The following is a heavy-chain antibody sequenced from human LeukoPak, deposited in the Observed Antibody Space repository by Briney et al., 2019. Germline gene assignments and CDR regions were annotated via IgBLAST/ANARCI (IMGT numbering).Heavy chain of an antibody. CDR3: ARDPGLEMATISGGLYYYGMDV. V-gene: IGHV1-18*01. J-gene: IGHJ6*02. Sequence: GASVKVSCKASGYTFTSYGTSWVRQAPGQGPEWMGWISAYNGNTNYAQKLQGRVTMTTDTSTSTAYMELRSLRSDDTAVYYCARDPGLEMATISGGLYYYGMDVWGQGTTVTVSS. CDR1: GYTFTSYG. CDR2: ISAYNGNT. D-gene: IGHD5-24*01.